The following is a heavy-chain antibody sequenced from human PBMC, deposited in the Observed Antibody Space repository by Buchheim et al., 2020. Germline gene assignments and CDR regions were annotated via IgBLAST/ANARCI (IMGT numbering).Heavy chain of an antibody. CDR1: GFTFSNAW. CDR3: TTRLSSSWYLYYYYGMDV. D-gene: IGHD6-13*01. V-gene: IGHV3-15*07. J-gene: IGHJ6*02. CDR2: IKSKTDGGTT. Sequence: EVQLVESGGGLVKPGGSLRLSCAASGFTFSNAWMNWVRQAPGKGLEWVGRIKSKTDGGTTDYAAPVKGRFTISRDDSKNTLYLQMNSLKTENTAVYYCTTRLSSSWYLYYYYGMDVWGQGTT.